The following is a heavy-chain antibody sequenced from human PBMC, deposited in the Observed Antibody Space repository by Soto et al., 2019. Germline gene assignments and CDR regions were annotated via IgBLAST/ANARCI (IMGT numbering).Heavy chain of an antibody. CDR2: IYHSGST. D-gene: IGHD3-3*01. V-gene: IGHV4-30-2*01. CDR1: GGSISSGGYS. J-gene: IGHJ4*02. CDR3: ASASKYYDFWSGYSLLFDY. Sequence: PSETLSLTCAVSGGSISSGGYSWSWIRQPPGKGLEWIEYIYHSGSTYYNPSLKSRVTISVDRSKNQFSLKLSSVTAADTAVYYCASASKYYDFWSGYSLLFDYWGQGTLVTV.